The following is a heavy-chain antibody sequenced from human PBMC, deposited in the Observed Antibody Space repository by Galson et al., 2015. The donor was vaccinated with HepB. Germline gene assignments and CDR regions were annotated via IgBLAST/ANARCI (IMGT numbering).Heavy chain of an antibody. J-gene: IGHJ3*02. Sequence: LSLTCTVSGGSISSGDYYWSWIRQPPGKGLEWIGYIYYSGSTYYNPSLKSRVTISVETSKNQFSLKLSSVTAADTAMYYCARRYCSGTSCYLIAFDIWGQGTMVTVSS. V-gene: IGHV4-30-4*01. D-gene: IGHD2-2*01. CDR2: IYYSGST. CDR1: GGSISSGDYY. CDR3: ARRYCSGTSCYLIAFDI.